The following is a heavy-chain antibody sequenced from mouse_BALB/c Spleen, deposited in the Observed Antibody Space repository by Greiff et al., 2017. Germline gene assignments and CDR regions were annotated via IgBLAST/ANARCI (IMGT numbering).Heavy chain of an antibody. CDR3: ASSYWYFDV. CDR2: IYPGDGDT. CDR1: GYAFSSSW. V-gene: IGHV1-82*01. Sequence: VKLQESGPELVKPGASVKISCKASGYAFSSSWMNWVKQRPGQGLEWIGRIYPGDGDTNYNGKFKGKATLTADKSSSTAYMQLSSLTSVDSAVYFCASSYWYFDVWGAGTTVTVSS. J-gene: IGHJ1*01.